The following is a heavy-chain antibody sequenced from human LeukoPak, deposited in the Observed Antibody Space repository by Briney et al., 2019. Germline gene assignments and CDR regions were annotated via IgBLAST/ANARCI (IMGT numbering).Heavy chain of an antibody. CDR3: ARDRIVGATSVDGFDI. Sequence: GGSLRLSCAASGFTFSSHWMHWVRQVPGRGLVWVSRINSDGSRATYTDSVKGRFTISRDNARNTLYLQMNSLRAEDTAVYYCARDRIVGATSVDGFDIWGQGTMVTVSS. V-gene: IGHV3-74*01. D-gene: IGHD1-26*01. J-gene: IGHJ3*02. CDR1: GFTFSSHW. CDR2: INSDGSRA.